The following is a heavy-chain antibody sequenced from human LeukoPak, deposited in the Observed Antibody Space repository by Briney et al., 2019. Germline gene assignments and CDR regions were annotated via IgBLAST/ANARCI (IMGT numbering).Heavy chain of an antibody. D-gene: IGHD6-13*01. CDR2: IYYSGST. CDR3: ARLSSWYYFDY. CDR1: GGSISSSSYY. Sequence: SETLSLTCTVSGGSISSSSYYWGWIRQPPGKGLEWIGSIYYSGSTYYNPSLKSRVTISVDTSKNQFSLKLSSVTAADTAVYYCARLSSWYYFDYWGQGTLVTVSS. V-gene: IGHV4-39*01. J-gene: IGHJ4*02.